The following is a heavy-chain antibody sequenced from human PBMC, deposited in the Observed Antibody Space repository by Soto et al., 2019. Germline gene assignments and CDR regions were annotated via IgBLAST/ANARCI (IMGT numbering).Heavy chain of an antibody. CDR1: GGSISSGGYS. D-gene: IGHD3-10*01. CDR2: IYHSGST. J-gene: IGHJ5*02. Sequence: SSETLSLTCAVSGGSISSGGYSWSWIRQPPGKGLEWIGYIYHSGSTYYNPSLKSRVTISVDRSKNQFSLKLSSVTAADTAVYYCARALPYYGSGPTKQGFDPWGQGTLVTVSS. V-gene: IGHV4-30-2*01. CDR3: ARALPYYGSGPTKQGFDP.